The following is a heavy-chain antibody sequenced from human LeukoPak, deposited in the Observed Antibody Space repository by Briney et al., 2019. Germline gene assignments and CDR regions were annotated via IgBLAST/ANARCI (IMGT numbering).Heavy chain of an antibody. V-gene: IGHV3-7*03. CDR1: GFTFSSYW. CDR2: IKQDGSEK. CDR3: ARVGYDSSGYYYVMWNYYYGMDV. J-gene: IGHJ6*02. D-gene: IGHD3-22*01. Sequence: PGGSLRLSCAASGFTFSSYWMSWVRQAPGKGLEWVANIKQDGSEKYYVDSVKGRFTISRDNAKNSLYLQMNSLRAEDTAVYYCARVGYDSSGYYYVMWNYYYGMDVWGQGTTVTVSS.